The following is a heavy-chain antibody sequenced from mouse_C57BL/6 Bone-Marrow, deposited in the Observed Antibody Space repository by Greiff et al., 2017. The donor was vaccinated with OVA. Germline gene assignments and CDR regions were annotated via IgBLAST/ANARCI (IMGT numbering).Heavy chain of an antibody. CDR3: ARPLIVTTEDYYAMDY. CDR2: ISSGSSTI. D-gene: IGHD2-12*01. J-gene: IGHJ4*01. V-gene: IGHV5-17*01. CDR1: GFTFSDYG. Sequence: EVQRVESGGGLVKPGGSLKLSCAASGFTFSDYGMHWVRQAPEKGLEWVAYISSGSSTIYYADTVKGRFTISRDKAKNTLFLQMTSLRSEDTAMYYCARPLIVTTEDYYAMDYWGQGTSVTVSS.